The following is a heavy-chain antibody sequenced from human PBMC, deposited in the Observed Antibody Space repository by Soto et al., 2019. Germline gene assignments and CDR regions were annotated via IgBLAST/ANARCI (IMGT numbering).Heavy chain of an antibody. CDR3: ARRTLTTIYYYGMDV. Sequence: KPSETLSLTCTVSGGSISSYYWTWIRQPPGKGLEWIGYIYYSGSTYYNPSLKSRVTISVDTSKNQFSLRLNSVTAADTAVYYCARRTLTTIYYYGMDVWGQGTTVTVSS. CDR1: GGSISSYY. V-gene: IGHV4-59*01. J-gene: IGHJ6*02. D-gene: IGHD4-17*01. CDR2: IYYSGST.